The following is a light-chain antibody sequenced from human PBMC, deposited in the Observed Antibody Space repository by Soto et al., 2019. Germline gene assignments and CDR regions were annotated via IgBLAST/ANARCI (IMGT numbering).Light chain of an antibody. CDR3: QQHGSSYT. J-gene: IGKJ4*01. V-gene: IGKV3-20*01. CDR2: GAS. CDR1: KSVRSSY. Sequence: IVLTQYPGTLSLSQGERATLSCRASKSVRSSYLAWYQQQPGQAPRLLIFGASSRATGIPDRFSGSGSGTDFTLTISRLEPEDVAGYYCQQHGSSYTVGGGTKLEIK.